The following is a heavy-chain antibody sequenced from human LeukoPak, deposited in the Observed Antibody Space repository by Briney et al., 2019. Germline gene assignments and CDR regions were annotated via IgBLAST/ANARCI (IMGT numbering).Heavy chain of an antibody. CDR1: GFTFSSYS. CDR2: ISSSSSYI. D-gene: IGHD6-13*01. Sequence: PGGSLRLSRAASGFTFSSYSMNWVRQAPGKGLEWVSSISSSSSYIYYADPVKGRFTISRDNAKNSLYLQMNSLRAEDTALYYCAKGYSSSWYIRGEGDYWGQGTLVTVSS. J-gene: IGHJ4*02. V-gene: IGHV3-21*04. CDR3: AKGYSSSWYIRGEGDY.